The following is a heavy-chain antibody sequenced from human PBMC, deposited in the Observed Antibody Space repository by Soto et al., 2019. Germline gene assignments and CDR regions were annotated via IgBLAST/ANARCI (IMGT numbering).Heavy chain of an antibody. J-gene: IGHJ5*02. D-gene: IGHD6-13*01. V-gene: IGHV4-59*01. Sequence: PSETLSLTCTVSGGSISSYYWSWIRQPPGKGLEWIGYIYYSGSTNYNPSLESRVTISVDTSKNQFSLKLSSVTAADTAVYYCARGLAAAGTGSWFDPWGQGTLVTVSS. CDR3: ARGLAAAGTGSWFDP. CDR2: IYYSGST. CDR1: GGSISSYY.